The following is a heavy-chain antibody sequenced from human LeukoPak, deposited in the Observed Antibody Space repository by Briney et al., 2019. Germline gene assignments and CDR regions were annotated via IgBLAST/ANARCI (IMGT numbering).Heavy chain of an antibody. CDR2: ISGSGDIT. Sequence: GGSLRLSCAASGFTFRSYTMSWVRQAPGKGLEWVSVISGSGDITYYSDSVRGRFTISRDNSKNTFFLQMNSLRVEDTAVYYCAKGGSGWYGHFDHWGQGALVTVSS. J-gene: IGHJ4*02. D-gene: IGHD6-19*01. CDR1: GFTFRSYT. CDR3: AKGGSGWYGHFDH. V-gene: IGHV3-23*01.